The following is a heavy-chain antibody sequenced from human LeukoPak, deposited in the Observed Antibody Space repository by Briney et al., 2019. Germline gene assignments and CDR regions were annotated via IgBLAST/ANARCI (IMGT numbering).Heavy chain of an antibody. Sequence: SETLSLTCAVYGGSFSAYYWSWIRQPPGKGLEWIGEISHSGSTKYNPSLKSRVTILVDTSKNQFSLKLSSVTAADTAIYYCARTYYYDSSGYNWFDPWGQGTLVTVSS. V-gene: IGHV4-34*01. J-gene: IGHJ5*02. D-gene: IGHD3-22*01. CDR3: ARTYYYDSSGYNWFDP. CDR1: GGSFSAYY. CDR2: ISHSGST.